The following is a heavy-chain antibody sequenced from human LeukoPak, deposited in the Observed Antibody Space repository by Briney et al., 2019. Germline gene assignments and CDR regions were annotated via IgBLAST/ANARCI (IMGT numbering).Heavy chain of an antibody. J-gene: IGHJ4*02. Sequence: PGRSLRLSCAASGFTVSSNYMSWVRQAPGKGLEWVSVIYSGGSTYYADSVKGRFTISRHNSKNTLYLQMNSLRAEDTAVYYCAKDLGLTTFHYWGQGTLVTVSS. V-gene: IGHV3-53*04. D-gene: IGHD4-17*01. CDR3: AKDLGLTTFHY. CDR2: IYSGGST. CDR1: GFTVSSNY.